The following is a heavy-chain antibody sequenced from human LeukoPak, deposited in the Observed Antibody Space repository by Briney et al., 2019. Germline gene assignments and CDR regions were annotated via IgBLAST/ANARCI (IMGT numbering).Heavy chain of an antibody. Sequence: ASVKVSCKASGYTFTSYGISWVRQAPGQGLEWMGWINPNSGGTNYAQKFQGRVTMTRDTSISTAYMELSRLRSDDTAVYYCARVVVVPAATDNWFDPWGQGTLVTVSS. CDR3: ARVVVVPAATDNWFDP. D-gene: IGHD2-2*01. V-gene: IGHV1-2*02. J-gene: IGHJ5*02. CDR1: GYTFTSYG. CDR2: INPNSGGT.